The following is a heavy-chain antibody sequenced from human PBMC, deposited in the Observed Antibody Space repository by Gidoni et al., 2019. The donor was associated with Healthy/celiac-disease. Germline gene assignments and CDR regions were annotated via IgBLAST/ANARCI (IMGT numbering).Heavy chain of an antibody. CDR2: ISSSSSTI. V-gene: IGHV3-48*02. CDR3: ARQYYYDSSGYYYVSGYYYYGMDV. CDR1: GFTFSSYS. D-gene: IGHD3-22*01. Sequence: EVQLVESGGGLVQPGGSLRLSCAASGFTFSSYSMNWVRQAPGKGLEWVSYISSSSSTIYYADSVKGRFTISRDNAKNSLYLQMNSLRDEDTAVYYCARQYYYDSSGYYYVSGYYYYGMDVWGQGTTVTVSS. J-gene: IGHJ6*02.